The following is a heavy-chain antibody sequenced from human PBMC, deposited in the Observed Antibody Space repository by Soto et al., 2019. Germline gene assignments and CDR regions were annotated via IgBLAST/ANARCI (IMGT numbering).Heavy chain of an antibody. J-gene: IGHJ4*02. Sequence: EVQLLESGGGLVQPGGSLRLSCAASGFTFSSYAMSWVRQAPGKGLEWVSAISGSGGSTYYADSVKGRFTISRDNSKNTLYLQMNSLRAEDTAVYYCARYSSSWYYYFDYWGQGTLVTVSS. CDR2: ISGSGGST. CDR1: GFTFSSYA. CDR3: ARYSSSWYYYFDY. V-gene: IGHV3-23*01. D-gene: IGHD6-13*01.